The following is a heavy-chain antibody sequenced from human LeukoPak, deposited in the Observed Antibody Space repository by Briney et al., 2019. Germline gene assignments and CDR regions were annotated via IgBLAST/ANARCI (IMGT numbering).Heavy chain of an antibody. J-gene: IGHJ4*02. D-gene: IGHD3-22*01. CDR1: GFTVSSNY. Sequence: GGSLRLSCAASGFTVSSNYMSWVRQAPGKGLEWVSVIYSGGGTYYADSVKGRFTISRDNSKNTLYLQMNSLRAEDTAVYYCARSRRIVGKFDYWGQGTLVTVSS. CDR2: IYSGGGT. CDR3: ARSRRIVGKFDY. V-gene: IGHV3-53*01.